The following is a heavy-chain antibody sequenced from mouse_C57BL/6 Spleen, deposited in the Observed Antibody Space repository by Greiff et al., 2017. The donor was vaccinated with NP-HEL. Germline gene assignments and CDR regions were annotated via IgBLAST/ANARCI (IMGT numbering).Heavy chain of an antibody. D-gene: IGHD2-4*01. V-gene: IGHV1-4*01. Sequence: QVQLKESGAELARPGASVKMSCKASGYTFTSYTMHWVKQRPGQGLEWIGYINPSSGYTKYNQKFKDKATLTADKSSSTAYMQLSSLTSEDSAVYYCAREDDYDEWFAYWGQGTLVTVSA. J-gene: IGHJ3*01. CDR1: GYTFTSYT. CDR3: AREDDYDEWFAY. CDR2: INPSSGYT.